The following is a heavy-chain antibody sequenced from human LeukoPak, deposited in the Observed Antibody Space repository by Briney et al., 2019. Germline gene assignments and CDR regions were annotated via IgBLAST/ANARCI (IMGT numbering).Heavy chain of an antibody. J-gene: IGHJ4*02. Sequence: SETLSLTCAVYGGSFSGYYWSWIRQPPGKGLEWIGEINHSGSTNYNPSLKSRVTISVDTSKNQFSLKLSSVTAADTAVYYCARGFLYTAMANSYYFGYWGQGTLVTVSS. V-gene: IGHV4-34*01. D-gene: IGHD5-18*01. CDR1: GGSFSGYY. CDR2: INHSGST. CDR3: ARGFLYTAMANSYYFGY.